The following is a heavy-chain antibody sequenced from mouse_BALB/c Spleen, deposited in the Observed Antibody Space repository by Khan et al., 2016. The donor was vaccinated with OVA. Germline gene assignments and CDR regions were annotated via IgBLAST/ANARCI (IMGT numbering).Heavy chain of an antibody. CDR2: INTYTGEP. J-gene: IGHJ4*01. CDR3: ARPPYFSYVLVY. Sequence: QIQLVQSGPELKKPGETVKISCKASGYTFTNFGMNWVKQAPGKGLKWMGWINTYTGEPTYADDFKGRFAFSLETSANTAYLQISNLKNEDTATDFGARPPYFSYVLVYWGQGTSVTVSS. V-gene: IGHV9-3-1*01. CDR1: GYTFTNFG. D-gene: IGHD2-10*01.